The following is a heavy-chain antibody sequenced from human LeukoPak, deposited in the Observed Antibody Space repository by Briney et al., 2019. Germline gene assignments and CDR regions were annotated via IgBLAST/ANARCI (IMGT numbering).Heavy chain of an antibody. CDR2: IGGSGSST. Sequence: GVSLRLSCAASGFTFSSFTMSWVRQAPGKGLEWVSAIGGSGSSTYYADSVKGRFTISRDNSKNTLSLHMNSLRAEDTAVYYCTKKEWNWGQGTLVTVSS. CDR1: GFTFSSFT. V-gene: IGHV3-23*01. J-gene: IGHJ4*02. CDR3: TKKEWN. D-gene: IGHD3-3*01.